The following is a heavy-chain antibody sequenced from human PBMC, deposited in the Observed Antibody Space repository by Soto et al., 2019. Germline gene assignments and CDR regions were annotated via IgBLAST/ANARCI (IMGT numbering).Heavy chain of an antibody. CDR2: ISYDGSNK. CDR1: GFTFSSYG. Sequence: GESLKISCAASGFTFSSYGMHWVRQAPGKGLEWVAVISYDGSNKYYADSVKGRFTISRDNSKNTLYLQMNSLRAEDTAVYYCAKDQTYYDFWSGYYTNDYWGQGTLVTVSS. V-gene: IGHV3-30*18. CDR3: AKDQTYYDFWSGYYTNDY. J-gene: IGHJ4*02. D-gene: IGHD3-3*01.